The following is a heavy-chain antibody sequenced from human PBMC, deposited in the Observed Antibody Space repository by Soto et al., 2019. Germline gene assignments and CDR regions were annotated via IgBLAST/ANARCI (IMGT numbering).Heavy chain of an antibody. CDR2: LYGGGRT. V-gene: IGHV3-53*01. D-gene: IGHD5-12*01. Sequence: GGSLRLSCAGSGFTVSSSYMSWVRRAPGKGLECVSVLYGGGRTFYADSVRGRFTISRDNSKYTLYLQMSSLRADDTAVYYCAREHSGYDLGLGYWGRGPLVTVSS. J-gene: IGHJ4*02. CDR3: AREHSGYDLGLGY. CDR1: GFTVSSSY.